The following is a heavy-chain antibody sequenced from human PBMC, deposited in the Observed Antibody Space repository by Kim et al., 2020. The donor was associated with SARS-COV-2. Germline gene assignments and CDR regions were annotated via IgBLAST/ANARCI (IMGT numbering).Heavy chain of an antibody. D-gene: IGHD6-19*01. CDR3: ATDLAPNYSSGRFYYYGMDV. Sequence: GGSLRLSCAASGFSFSTFAMYWVRQAPGKGLEWVAVISYDGSKTYYGDAVKGRVTISRDNSKSALFLQMNSLRAEDTALYYCATDLAPNYSSGRFYYYGMDVWGQGTTVTVSS. J-gene: IGHJ6*02. CDR1: GFSFSTFA. V-gene: IGHV3-30*03. CDR2: ISYDGSKT.